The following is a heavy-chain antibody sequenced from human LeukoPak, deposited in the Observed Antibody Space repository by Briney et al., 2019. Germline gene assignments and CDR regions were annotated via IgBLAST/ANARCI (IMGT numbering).Heavy chain of an antibody. CDR2: ISGSGGST. Sequence: GRSLRLSCAASGFTFSSYAMSWVRQAPGKGLEWVSAISGSGGSTYYADSVKGRFTISRDNSKNTLYLQMNSLRAEDTAVYYCLIRAYSGYYNWFDPWGQGTLVTVSS. D-gene: IGHD2-15*01. CDR1: GFTFSSYA. V-gene: IGHV3-23*01. J-gene: IGHJ5*02. CDR3: LIRAYSGYYNWFDP.